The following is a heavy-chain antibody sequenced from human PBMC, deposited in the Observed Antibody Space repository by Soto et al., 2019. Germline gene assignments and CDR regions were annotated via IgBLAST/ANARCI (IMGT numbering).Heavy chain of an antibody. CDR2: ISCSSSYI. CDR3: ATARAKDY. D-gene: IGHD1-26*01. CDR1: GFTFSSYS. J-gene: IGHJ4*02. Sequence: PGGSLRLSCAASGFTFSSYSMNWVRQAPGKGLEWVSSISCSSSYIYYADSVKGRFTISRDNPKKPPYLQMNSLRAEDTVVYYCATARAKDYWCPGTLVTVSS. V-gene: IGHV3-21*01.